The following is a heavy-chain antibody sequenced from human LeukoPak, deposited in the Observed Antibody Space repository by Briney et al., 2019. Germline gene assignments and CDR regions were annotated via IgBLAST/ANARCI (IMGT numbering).Heavy chain of an antibody. CDR1: GYSFTSYW. J-gene: IGHJ4*02. CDR2: IYPGDSDT. Sequence: GKSLKTSCKGSGYSFTSYWIGWVRQMPGKGLEWMGIIYPGDSDTRYSPSFQGQVTTSADKSISTAYLQWSSLKASDTAMYYCARPMAYSSSSLGYWGQGTLVTVPS. D-gene: IGHD6-6*01. CDR3: ARPMAYSSSSLGY. V-gene: IGHV5-51*01.